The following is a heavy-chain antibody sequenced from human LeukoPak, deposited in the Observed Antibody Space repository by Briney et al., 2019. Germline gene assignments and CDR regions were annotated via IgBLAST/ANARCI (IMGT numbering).Heavy chain of an antibody. CDR2: IKSKTDGGTT. Sequence: GGSLRLSCAASGFTSSNAWMSWVRQAPGKGLEWVGRIKSKTDGGTTDYAAPVKGRFTISRDDSKNTLYLQMNSLKTEDTAVYYCTTGDLWFGGEGFDYWGQGTLVTVSS. CDR1: GFTSSNAW. J-gene: IGHJ4*02. D-gene: IGHD3-10*01. CDR3: TTGDLWFGGEGFDY. V-gene: IGHV3-15*01.